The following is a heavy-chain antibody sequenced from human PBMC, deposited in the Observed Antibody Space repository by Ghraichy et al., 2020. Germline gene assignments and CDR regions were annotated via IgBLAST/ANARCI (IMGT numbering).Heavy chain of an antibody. D-gene: IGHD5-18*01. CDR1: GFTFSSYS. Sequence: GGSLRLSCAASGFTFSSYSMNWVRQAPGKGLEWVSSISSSSSYIYYADSVKGRFTISRDNAKNSLYLQMNSLRAEDTAVYYCARGVGYSYGTFDYWGQGTLVIVSS. J-gene: IGHJ4*02. V-gene: IGHV3-21*01. CDR3: ARGVGYSYGTFDY. CDR2: ISSSSSYI.